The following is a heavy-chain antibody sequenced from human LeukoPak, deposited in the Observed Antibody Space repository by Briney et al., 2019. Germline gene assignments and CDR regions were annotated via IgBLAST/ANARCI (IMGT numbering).Heavy chain of an antibody. Sequence: GGSLRFSCAASGFTFSSYGMHWVRQAPGKGLEWVAVISYDGSNKYYADFVKGRFTISRDNSKNTLYLQMNSLRAEDTAVYYCAKDQYYYDSSGYYMPDYWGQGTLVTVSS. CDR2: ISYDGSNK. CDR3: AKDQYYYDSSGYYMPDY. J-gene: IGHJ4*02. CDR1: GFTFSSYG. V-gene: IGHV3-30*18. D-gene: IGHD3-22*01.